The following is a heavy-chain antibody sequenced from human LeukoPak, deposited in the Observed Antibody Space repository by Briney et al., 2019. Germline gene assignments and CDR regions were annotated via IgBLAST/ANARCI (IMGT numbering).Heavy chain of an antibody. V-gene: IGHV3-30*03. CDR1: GSPFSTYG. Sequence: PGGSLRLSCAASGSPFSTYGMHWVRQAPGKGLEWVAVISYDESYKYYADSVKGRFTISRDNSKNTLYLQMNSLRAEDTAVYYCARDQVKLQLWLFDYWGQGTLVTVSS. CDR3: ARDQVKLQLWLFDY. CDR2: ISYDESYK. D-gene: IGHD5-18*01. J-gene: IGHJ4*02.